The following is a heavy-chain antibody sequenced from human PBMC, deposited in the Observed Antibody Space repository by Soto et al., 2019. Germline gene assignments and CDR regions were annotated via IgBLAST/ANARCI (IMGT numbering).Heavy chain of an antibody. CDR2: INAGNGNT. CDR3: ARGPDNIVATLDY. D-gene: IGHD5-12*01. Sequence: ASVKVSCKASGYTFTSYAMHWVRQAPGQRLEWMGWINAGNGNTKYSQKFQGRVTITRDTSASAAYMELSSLRSEDTAVYYCARGPDNIVATLDYWGQGTLVTVSS. CDR1: GYTFTSYA. J-gene: IGHJ4*02. V-gene: IGHV1-3*01.